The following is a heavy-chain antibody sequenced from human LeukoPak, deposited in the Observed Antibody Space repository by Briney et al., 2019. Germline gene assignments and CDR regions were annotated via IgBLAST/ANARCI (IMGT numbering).Heavy chain of an antibody. D-gene: IGHD4-17*01. CDR2: INPNSGGT. CDR1: GYTFTGYY. V-gene: IGHV1-2*05. CDR3: ARDTVTTNPSPSFDY. J-gene: IGHJ4*02. Sequence: ASVKVSCKASGYTFTGYYMHWVRQAPGQGLGWMGRINPNSGGTNYAQKFQGRVTMTRDTSISTAYMELSRLRSDDTVVYYCARDTVTTNPSPSFDYWGQGTLVTVSS.